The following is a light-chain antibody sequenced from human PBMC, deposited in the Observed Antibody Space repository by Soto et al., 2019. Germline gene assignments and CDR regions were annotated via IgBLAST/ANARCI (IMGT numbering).Light chain of an antibody. V-gene: IGLV2-14*01. CDR1: SSDVGGYNY. CDR3: SSYTISSTSHLYV. J-gene: IGLJ1*01. Sequence: QSALTQPASVSGSPGQSITISCTGTSSDVGGYNYVSWYQQHPGKAPKLMIYEVSNRPSGVSNCFSGSKSGNTASLTISGLQAEDEADYYCSSYTISSTSHLYVFGTGTKVTVL. CDR2: EVS.